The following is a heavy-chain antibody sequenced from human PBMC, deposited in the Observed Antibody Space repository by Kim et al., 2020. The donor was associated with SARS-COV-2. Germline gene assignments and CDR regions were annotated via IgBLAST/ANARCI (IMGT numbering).Heavy chain of an antibody. CDR1: GFTFSDYY. CDR3: ARGHSSGYYFRY. CDR2: ISSSASTV. D-gene: IGHD3-22*01. V-gene: IGHV3-11*01. Sequence: GGSLRLSCAASGFTFSDYYMSWLRQAPGKGLEWVSYISSSASTVYYADSVKGRFTISRDNAKNSLYLQMNSLRAEDTAVYYCARGHSSGYYFRYWGQGTL. J-gene: IGHJ4*02.